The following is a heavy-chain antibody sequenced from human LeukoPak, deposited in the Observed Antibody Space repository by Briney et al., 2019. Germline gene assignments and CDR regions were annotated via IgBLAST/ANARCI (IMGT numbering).Heavy chain of an antibody. J-gene: IGHJ5*02. CDR1: GFTFGDSA. Sequence: GGSLRLSCIASGFTFGDSAMSWVRQAPGKGLEWVGFIRSKAYGGTVEYAPSVEGRFTISRDDYKSTAYLHMNSLRPDDTAVYYCSGERVAASHWFAPWGQGTLVTVSS. CDR2: IRSKAYGGTV. V-gene: IGHV3-49*04. D-gene: IGHD3-3*01. CDR3: SGERVAASHWFAP.